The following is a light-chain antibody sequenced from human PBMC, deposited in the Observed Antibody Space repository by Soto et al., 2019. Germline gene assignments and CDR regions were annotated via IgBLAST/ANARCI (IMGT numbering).Light chain of an antibody. Sequence: EIVMTQSPATLSVSPGERATLSCRASQNIGNNLAWYHQKSGQAPRLLIHGASTRASGIPARFSGSGSGTDFTLTISSLQSEDFAVYYCQQHDDWPRTFGQGTKVEIK. J-gene: IGKJ1*01. CDR1: QNIGNN. CDR3: QQHDDWPRT. V-gene: IGKV3-15*01. CDR2: GAS.